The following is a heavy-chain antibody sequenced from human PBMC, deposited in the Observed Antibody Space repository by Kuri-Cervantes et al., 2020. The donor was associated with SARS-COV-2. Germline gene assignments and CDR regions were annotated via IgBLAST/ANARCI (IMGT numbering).Heavy chain of an antibody. J-gene: IGHJ4*02. CDR3: AGGSSWDLFVDY. V-gene: IGHV4-34*01. Sequence: GSLRLSCAVYGGSFSGYYWSWIRRPPGKGLEWIGEINHSGSTNYNPSLKSRVTVSVDTSKNQFSLKLSSVTAADTAVYYCAGGSSWDLFVDYWGQGTLVTVSS. CDR1: GGSFSGYY. D-gene: IGHD6-13*01. CDR2: INHSGST.